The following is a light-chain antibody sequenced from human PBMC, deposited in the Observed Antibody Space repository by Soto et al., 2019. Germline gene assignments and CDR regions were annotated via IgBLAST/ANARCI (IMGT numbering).Light chain of an antibody. Sequence: QSVLPQPPSASGTPGQRVTISCSTSSSRSGSNYVYWYQQLPGTAPKLLLYRNDQRPSGVPDRFSGSKSGTSASPAISGLRSEDEADYYCAKWDDSLRVYVFGTGTKLTVL. V-gene: IGLV1-47*01. CDR3: AKWDDSLRVYV. J-gene: IGLJ1*01. CDR2: RND. CDR1: SSRSGSNY.